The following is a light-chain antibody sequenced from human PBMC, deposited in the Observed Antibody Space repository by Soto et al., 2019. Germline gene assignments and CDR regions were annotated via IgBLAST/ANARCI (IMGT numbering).Light chain of an antibody. CDR1: QSISSY. CDR3: QQRSAWPLT. J-gene: IGKJ4*01. Sequence: EIGLTQSPATLSLSPGERATLSCRASQSISSYLAWYQQKPGQAPRLLIYDASNRATGIPARSSGSGSGTDFTLTISTLEPEDFAVYYCQQRSAWPLTFGGGTKVQIK. V-gene: IGKV3-11*01. CDR2: DAS.